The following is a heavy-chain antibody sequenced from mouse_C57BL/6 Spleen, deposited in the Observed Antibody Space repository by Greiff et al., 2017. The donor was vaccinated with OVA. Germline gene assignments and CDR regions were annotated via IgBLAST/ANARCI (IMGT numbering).Heavy chain of an antibody. V-gene: IGHV1-42*01. Sequence: VQLQQSGPELVKPGASVKISCKASGYSFTGYYMNWVKQSPEKSLEWIGEINPSTGGTTYNQKFKAKATLTVDKSSSTAYMQLKSLTSEDSAVYYCARWIYYGSIYAMDYWGQGTSVTVSS. CDR2: INPSTGGT. J-gene: IGHJ4*01. CDR3: ARWIYYGSIYAMDY. CDR1: GYSFTGYY. D-gene: IGHD1-1*01.